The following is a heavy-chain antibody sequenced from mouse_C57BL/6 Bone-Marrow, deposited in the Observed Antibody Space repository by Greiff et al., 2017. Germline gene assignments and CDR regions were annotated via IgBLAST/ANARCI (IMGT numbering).Heavy chain of an antibody. CDR3: ASSLFAY. D-gene: IGHD6-2*01. J-gene: IGHJ3*01. Sequence: VKLMESGPGLVAPSQSLSITCTVSGFSLTSYGVDWVRQSPGKGLEWLGVIWGVGSTNYNSALKSRLSISKDNSKSQVFLKMSSLQTDDAAMYYCASSLFAYWGQGTLVTVSA. CDR1: GFSLTSYG. CDR2: IWGVGST. V-gene: IGHV2-6*01.